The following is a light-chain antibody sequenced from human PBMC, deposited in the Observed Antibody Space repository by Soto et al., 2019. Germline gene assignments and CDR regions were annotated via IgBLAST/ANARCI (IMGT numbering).Light chain of an antibody. J-gene: IGLJ2*01. V-gene: IGLV2-14*01. CDR2: DVS. CDR3: SSYTSSSFVV. Sequence: QSALTQPASVSGSPGQSITISCTGTSSDVGGYNYVSWYQQHPGNAPKLMIYDVSNRPSGVSNRFSGSKSGNTASLTISGLQAEDEADYYCSSYTSSSFVVFGGGTQLTVL. CDR1: SSDVGGYNY.